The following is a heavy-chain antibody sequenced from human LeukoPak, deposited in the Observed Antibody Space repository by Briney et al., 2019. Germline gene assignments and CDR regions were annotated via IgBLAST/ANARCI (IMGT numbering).Heavy chain of an antibody. Sequence: GGSLRLSCAASGFTFSSYGMHWVRQAPGKGLGWVSFISSSSSYIYYADSVKGRFTISRDNAKNSLYLQMNSLRAEDTAVYYCARGTMFPYYSDYWGQGTLVTVSS. D-gene: IGHD3-10*02. CDR2: ISSSSSYI. CDR1: GFTFSSYG. CDR3: ARGTMFPYYSDY. V-gene: IGHV3-21*01. J-gene: IGHJ4*02.